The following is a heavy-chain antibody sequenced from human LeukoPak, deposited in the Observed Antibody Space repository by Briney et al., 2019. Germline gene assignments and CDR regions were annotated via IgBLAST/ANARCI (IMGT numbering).Heavy chain of an antibody. CDR2: LSGSGTTK. CDR1: GFGFSDYF. D-gene: IGHD5-12*01. V-gene: IGHV3-11*04. CDR3: ARDFSYDPGFFDY. J-gene: IGHJ4*02. Sequence: GGSLRLSCAVSGFGFSDYFMTWIRQAPGKGLEWVSYLSGSGTTKYYADSVKGRFTISRDNSKNTLYLQMNSLRAEDTAVYHCARDFSYDPGFFDYWGQGTLVTVSS.